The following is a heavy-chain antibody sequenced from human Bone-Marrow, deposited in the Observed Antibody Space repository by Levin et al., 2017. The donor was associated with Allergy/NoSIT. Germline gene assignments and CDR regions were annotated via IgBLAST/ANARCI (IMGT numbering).Heavy chain of an antibody. CDR1: GFTFSSYW. Sequence: PGGSLRLSCAASGFTFSSYWMHWVRQAPGKGLVWVSRINSDGSSTSYADSVKGRFTISRDNAKNTLYLQMNSLRAEDTAVYYCARMGVVGATPGAFDIWGQGTMVTVSS. J-gene: IGHJ3*02. D-gene: IGHD1-26*01. CDR3: ARMGVVGATPGAFDI. CDR2: INSDGSST. V-gene: IGHV3-74*01.